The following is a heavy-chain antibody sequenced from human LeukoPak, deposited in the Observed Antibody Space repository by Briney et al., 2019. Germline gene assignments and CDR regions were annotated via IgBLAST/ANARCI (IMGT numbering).Heavy chain of an antibody. CDR1: GFTFSSYA. Sequence: GGSLRLSCAASGFTFSSYAMHWVRQAPGKGLEWVAVISYDGGNKYYADSVKGRFTISRDNSKNTLYLQMNSLRAEDTAVYYCARTALIQPWLHYFDYWGQGTLVTVSS. V-gene: IGHV3-30*04. CDR3: ARTALIQPWLHYFDY. D-gene: IGHD5-18*01. CDR2: ISYDGGNK. J-gene: IGHJ4*02.